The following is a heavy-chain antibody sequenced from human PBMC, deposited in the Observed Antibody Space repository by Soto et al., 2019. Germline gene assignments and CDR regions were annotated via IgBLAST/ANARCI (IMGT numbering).Heavy chain of an antibody. CDR1: GYTFTSYG. J-gene: IGHJ6*02. D-gene: IGHD6-13*01. CDR3: ARGSLAAAGMLDYYYGMDV. V-gene: IGHV1-18*01. Sequence: GASVKVSCKASGYTFTSYGISWVRQAPGQGLEWMGWISAYNGNTNYAQKLQGRVTMTTDTSTSTAYMELRSLRSDDTAVYYCARGSLAAAGMLDYYYGMDVWGQGTTVTVSS. CDR2: ISAYNGNT.